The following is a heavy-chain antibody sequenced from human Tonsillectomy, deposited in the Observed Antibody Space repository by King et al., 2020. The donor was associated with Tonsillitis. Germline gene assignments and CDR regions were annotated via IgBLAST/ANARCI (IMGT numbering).Heavy chain of an antibody. Sequence: VQLVESGGGLVQPGRSRRLSCTASGFTFGDYAMSWFRRAPGRGLEGLGFIKTKAYGETPEYAASVKGRFIISRDDSKSIAYLQMTSLKTEDTAVFYCTRRGYSSGWYYYYGMDVWGQGTTVTVSS. J-gene: IGHJ6*02. CDR3: TRRGYSSGWYYYYGMDV. D-gene: IGHD6-19*01. CDR1: GFTFGDYA. V-gene: IGHV3-49*03. CDR2: IKTKAYGETP.